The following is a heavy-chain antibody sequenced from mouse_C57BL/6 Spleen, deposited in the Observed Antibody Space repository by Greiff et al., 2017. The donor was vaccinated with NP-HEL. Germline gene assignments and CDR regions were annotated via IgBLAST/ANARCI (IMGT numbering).Heavy chain of an antibody. CDR2: IYPGSGNT. CDR1: GYTFTDYY. Sequence: VQVVESGAELVRPGASVKLSCKVSGYTFTDYYLNWVKQRPGQGLQWIARIYPGSGNTYYNEKFKGKATLTAEKSSSTAYMQLSSLTSEDSAVYFCARGDSNSGGFAYWGQGTLVTVSA. D-gene: IGHD2-5*01. CDR3: ARGDSNSGGFAY. V-gene: IGHV1-76*01. J-gene: IGHJ3*01.